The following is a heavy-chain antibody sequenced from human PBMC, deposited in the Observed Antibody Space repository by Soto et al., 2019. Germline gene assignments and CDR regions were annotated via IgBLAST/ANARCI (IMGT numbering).Heavy chain of an antibody. CDR3: ARSLSSSWYDY. J-gene: IGHJ4*02. CDR1: GCTFSSYA. D-gene: IGHD6-13*01. Sequence: RASVKVSCKASGCTFSSYAISWVRQAPGQGLEWMGGIIPICGTANYAQKFQGRGTITADEATSTAYMELSSLRSEDTAVYYCARSLSSSWYDYWGQGTLVTVSS. CDR2: IIPICGTA. V-gene: IGHV1-69*13.